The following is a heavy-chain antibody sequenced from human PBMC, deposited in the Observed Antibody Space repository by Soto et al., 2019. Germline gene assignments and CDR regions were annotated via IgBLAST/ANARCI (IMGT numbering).Heavy chain of an antibody. CDR1: GGTFSSYA. Sequence: QVQLVQSGAEVKKPGSSVKVSCKASGGTFSSYAISWVRQAPGQGLEWMGGIIPIFGTANYAQKFQGRVTITADKSTSTAYMELSSLRSEDTAVYYCARSPRGYCSSTSCFPDYYYGMDVWGQGTTVTVSS. V-gene: IGHV1-69*06. J-gene: IGHJ6*02. CDR3: ARSPRGYCSSTSCFPDYYYGMDV. CDR2: IIPIFGTA. D-gene: IGHD2-2*03.